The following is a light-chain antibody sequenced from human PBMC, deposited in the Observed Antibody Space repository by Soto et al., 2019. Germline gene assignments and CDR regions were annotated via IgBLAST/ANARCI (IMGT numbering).Light chain of an antibody. V-gene: IGLV2-14*01. CDR2: EVS. Sequence: QSVLTQPASVSVSPGQSITMSCTGTSSDVGGYNYVSCYQQHPGKAPKLMIYEVSNRPSGVSNRFSGSKSGNTASLTISGLQAEDEADYYCSSYTSSSTYVFGTGTKVTVL. J-gene: IGLJ1*01. CDR1: SSDVGGYNY. CDR3: SSYTSSSTYV.